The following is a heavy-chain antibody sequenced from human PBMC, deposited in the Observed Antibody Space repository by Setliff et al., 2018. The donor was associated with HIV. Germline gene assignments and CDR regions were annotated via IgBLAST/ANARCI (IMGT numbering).Heavy chain of an antibody. CDR3: ARDFCSSTTCTNWFHP. Sequence: TSETLSLTCTVSGGSISTSSYYWGWIRQPPGKGLEWIASIYYSGTTYYNPSLKSRVTISVDTSKNQFSLTLSSVTAADTAVYYCARDFCSSTTCTNWFHPWGQGTLVTVSS. CDR1: GGSISTSSYY. J-gene: IGHJ5*02. D-gene: IGHD2-2*01. CDR2: IYYSGTT. V-gene: IGHV4-39*02.